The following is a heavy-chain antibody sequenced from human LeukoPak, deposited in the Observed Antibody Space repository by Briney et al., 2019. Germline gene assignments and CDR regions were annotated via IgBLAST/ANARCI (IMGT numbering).Heavy chain of an antibody. Sequence: SETLSLTCTVSGGSISSSSYYWGWIRQPPGKGLEWIGSIYYSGSTYYNPSLKSRVTISVDTSKNQFSLKLSSVTAADTAVYYCAGSSGWYDSLDYWGQGTLVTVSS. D-gene: IGHD6-13*01. J-gene: IGHJ4*02. CDR3: AGSSGWYDSLDY. V-gene: IGHV4-39*01. CDR1: GGSISSSSYY. CDR2: IYYSGST.